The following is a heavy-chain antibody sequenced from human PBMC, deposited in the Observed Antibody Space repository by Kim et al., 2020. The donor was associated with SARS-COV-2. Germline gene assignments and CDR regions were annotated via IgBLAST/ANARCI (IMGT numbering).Heavy chain of an antibody. CDR1: GGSISSRSYY. CDR2: VYYSGNT. Sequence: SETLSLTCTVSGGSISSRSYYWGWIRQPPGKGLEWIGRVYYSGNTYYSPSLKSRVTISVDTSKNQFSLKLSSVTAADTAVYYCARRTSVSGTYYTDYWGQGTLVTVSS. V-gene: IGHV4-39*01. D-gene: IGHD3-10*01. CDR3: ARRTSVSGTYYTDY. J-gene: IGHJ4*02.